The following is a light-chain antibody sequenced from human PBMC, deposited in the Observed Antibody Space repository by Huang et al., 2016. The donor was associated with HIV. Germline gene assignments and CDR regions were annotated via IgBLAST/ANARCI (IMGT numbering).Light chain of an antibody. Sequence: EIVMTQSPVTLSVSPGERATLSCRASESIGNNLAWYQQKPGQAPGLLMYGASTRAAAVPARFSGSGSGTEFTLTISSPQSEDFAVYFCQQYNNWPMYTFGQGTKLEIK. J-gene: IGKJ2*01. CDR1: ESIGNN. CDR2: GAS. CDR3: QQYNNWPMYT. V-gene: IGKV3-15*01.